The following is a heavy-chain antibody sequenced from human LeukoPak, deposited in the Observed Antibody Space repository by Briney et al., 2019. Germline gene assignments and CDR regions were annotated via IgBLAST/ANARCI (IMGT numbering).Heavy chain of an antibody. CDR3: ARLVRGSYLYYGMDV. CDR2: IYYSGST. J-gene: IGHJ6*02. D-gene: IGHD3-16*01. Sequence: PSETLSLTCTVSGGSISSGDYYWSWIRQPPGKGLEWIGYIYYSGSTNYNPSLKSRVTISVDTSKNQFSLKLSSVTAADTAVYYCARLVRGSYLYYGMDVWGQGTTVTVSS. CDR1: GGSISSGDYY. V-gene: IGHV4-61*08.